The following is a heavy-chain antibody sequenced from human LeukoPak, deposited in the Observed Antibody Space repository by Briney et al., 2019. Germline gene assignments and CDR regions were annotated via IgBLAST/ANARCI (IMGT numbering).Heavy chain of an antibody. CDR3: ARGIPSFSLFGMVIY. Sequence: GATVNVSCKASGCNFPGYDTHWVRQAPGQGVEWMGWINPNNGDTNYAQKFQGRVTMTRDTSVSTAFMELSTLKSDDAAVYYCARGIPSFSLFGMVIYWGQGSLLTVSS. CDR1: GCNFPGYD. J-gene: IGHJ4*02. D-gene: IGHD3-3*01. V-gene: IGHV1-2*02. CDR2: INPNNGDT.